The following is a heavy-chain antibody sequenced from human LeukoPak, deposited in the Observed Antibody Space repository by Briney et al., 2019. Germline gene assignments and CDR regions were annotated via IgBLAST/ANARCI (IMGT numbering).Heavy chain of an antibody. CDR1: GYTFTSYY. V-gene: IGHV1-24*01. J-gene: IGHJ4*02. CDR2: FDPEEGET. CDR3: ATVRPDHYGDYVYFDY. D-gene: IGHD4-17*01. Sequence: GASVKVSCKASGYTFTSYYMHWVRQAPGKGLEWMGGFDPEEGETIYAQKFQGRVTMTEDTSTDTAYMELSSLRSEDTAVYYCATVRPDHYGDYVYFDYWGQGTLVTVSS.